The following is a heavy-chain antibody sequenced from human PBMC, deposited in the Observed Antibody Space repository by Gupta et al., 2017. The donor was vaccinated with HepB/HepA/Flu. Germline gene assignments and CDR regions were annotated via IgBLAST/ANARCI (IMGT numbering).Heavy chain of an antibody. CDR2: SCHSGST. D-gene: IGHD1-1*01. CDR3: ARVPDDSAYYYFDL. V-gene: IGHV4-59*01. Sequence: QVQLQESGPGLVKPSETLSLSCTVSGGSISSYCWSWIRQPPGKGLEWIGYSCHSGSTAYNPSLKTRVTISLDTSKNQYSLNVNSVSAADTAVYYCARVPDDSAYYYFDLWGRGSLVTVSS. CDR1: GGSISSYC. J-gene: IGHJ2*01.